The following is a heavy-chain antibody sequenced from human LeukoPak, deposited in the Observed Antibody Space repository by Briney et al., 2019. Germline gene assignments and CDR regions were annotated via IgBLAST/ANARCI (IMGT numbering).Heavy chain of an antibody. J-gene: IGHJ4*02. D-gene: IGHD3-22*01. Sequence: SETLSLTCAVYVGSFSGYYWRWIRQPPGKGQEWIGEINHSGSTNYNPSLKSRVTISVDTSKNQFSLKLSSVTAADTAVYYCARGRLTYYYDSSGYYPFPKAFDYWGQGTLVTVSS. CDR2: INHSGST. CDR3: ARGRLTYYYDSSGYYPFPKAFDY. V-gene: IGHV4-34*01. CDR1: VGSFSGYY.